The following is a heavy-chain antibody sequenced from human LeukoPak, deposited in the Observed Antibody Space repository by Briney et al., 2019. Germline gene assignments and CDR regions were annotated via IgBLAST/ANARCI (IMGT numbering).Heavy chain of an antibody. V-gene: IGHV1-69*05. J-gene: IGHJ6*03. CDR3: ATRYSVWEDARAYSYGPSYYYYMDV. CDR1: GGTFSSYA. CDR2: IIPIFGTA. D-gene: IGHD5-18*01. Sequence: SLKVSCKASGGTFSSYAISWVRQAPGQGGEWMGGIIPIFGTANYAQKFQGRVTITTDESTSTAYMELSSLRSEDTAVYYCATRYSVWEDARAYSYGPSYYYYMDVWGKGATVTVSS.